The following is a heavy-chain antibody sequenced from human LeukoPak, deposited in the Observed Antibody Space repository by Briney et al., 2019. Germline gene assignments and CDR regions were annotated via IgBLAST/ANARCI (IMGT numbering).Heavy chain of an antibody. CDR3: ARHSSGEYSALDY. CDR1: GXSISSYY. J-gene: IGHJ4*02. D-gene: IGHD5-12*01. Sequence: SETLSLTCTVSGXSISSYYWSWIRQPPGKGLEWIGYIYYSGSTNSNPSLKSRVTISADTSKNQFSLNLSSVTAADTAMYYCARHSSGEYSALDYWGQGTLVTVSS. V-gene: IGHV4-59*08. CDR2: IYYSGST.